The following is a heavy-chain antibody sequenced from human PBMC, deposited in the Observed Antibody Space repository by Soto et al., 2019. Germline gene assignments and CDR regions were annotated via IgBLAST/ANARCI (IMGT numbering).Heavy chain of an antibody. Sequence: LETQSLTRAVYGGSFRRYYLSWIRQPPGKGLEWIGEINHSGSTNYNPSLKSRVTISVDTSKNQFSLKLSSVTAADTAVYYCARGHIWSGYYNDYWGQGTLVTVSS. V-gene: IGHV4-34*01. CDR3: ARGHIWSGYYNDY. CDR1: GGSFRRYY. J-gene: IGHJ4*02. CDR2: INHSGST. D-gene: IGHD3-3*01.